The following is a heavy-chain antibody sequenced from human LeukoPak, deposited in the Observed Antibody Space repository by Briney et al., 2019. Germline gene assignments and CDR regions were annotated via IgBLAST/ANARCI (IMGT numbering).Heavy chain of an antibody. D-gene: IGHD3-10*01. CDR1: GGTFSSYA. CDR2: IIPIFGTA. J-gene: IGHJ4*02. CDR3: ARDIYYGSGSWYFDY. V-gene: IGHV1-69*13. Sequence: ASVEVSCKASGGTFSSYAISWVRQAPGQGLEWMGGIIPIFGTANYAQKFQGRVTITADESTSTAYMELSSLRSEDTAVYYCARDIYYGSGSWYFDYWGQGTLVTVSS.